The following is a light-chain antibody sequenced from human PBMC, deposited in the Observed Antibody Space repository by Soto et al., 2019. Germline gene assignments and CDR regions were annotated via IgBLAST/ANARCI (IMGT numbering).Light chain of an antibody. J-gene: IGKJ5*01. CDR1: QGISRY. CDR2: AAS. CDR3: QQYYSYPLT. V-gene: IGKV1-8*01. Sequence: AIRMTQSPSSFSASTGDRVTITXRARQGISRYLAGYQQKPGKAPKLLIYAASTLQSGVPSRFSGSGSGTDFTLTISCLQSEDFATYYCQQYYSYPLTFGGGTRLEI.